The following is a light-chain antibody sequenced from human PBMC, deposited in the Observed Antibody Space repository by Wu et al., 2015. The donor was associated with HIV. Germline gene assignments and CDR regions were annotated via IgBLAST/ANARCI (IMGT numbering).Light chain of an antibody. CDR3: QHYGSSQWT. CDR2: GAS. CDR1: QTVSSRN. Sequence: EIVLTQSPGTLSLSPGETATFSCRASQTVSSRNLAWYRQTPGQPPRLLIYGASSRATGIPDRFSGSGSGADFTLTINRLEPEDFAVYYCQHYGSSQWTFGQGTKVEIK. J-gene: IGKJ1*01. V-gene: IGKV3-20*01.